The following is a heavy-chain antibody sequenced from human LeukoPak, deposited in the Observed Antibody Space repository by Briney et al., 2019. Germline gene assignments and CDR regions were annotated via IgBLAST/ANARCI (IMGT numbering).Heavy chain of an antibody. V-gene: IGHV1-3*01. CDR1: GGTFSSYA. Sequence: ASVKVSCKASGGTFSSYAIHWVRQAPGQRLEWMGWINAGNGDTRYSQTFQGRLTITRDTSASTAYMELSGLRSEDTAVYYCASPYPGIAAAGYSYYYGMDVWGQGTTVTVSS. CDR2: INAGNGDT. CDR3: ASPYPGIAAAGYSYYYGMDV. J-gene: IGHJ6*02. D-gene: IGHD6-13*01.